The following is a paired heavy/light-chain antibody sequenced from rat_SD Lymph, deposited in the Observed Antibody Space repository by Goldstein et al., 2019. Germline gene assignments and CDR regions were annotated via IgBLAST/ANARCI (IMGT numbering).Heavy chain of an antibody. D-gene: IGHD1-3*01. CDR1: GFTFSNYG. J-gene: IGHJ3*01. CDR3: ARSGYGSYGWFAY. Sequence: EVQLVESGGGLVQPGRSLKLSCVASGFTFSNYGMNWIRQAPGKGLEWVAYISSGSSYIYYAETVKGRFTISRDNAKNTLYLQMTSLRSEDTALYYCARSGYGSYGWFAYWGQGTLVTVSS. CDR2: ISSGSSYI. V-gene: IGHV5-34*01.
Light chain of an antibody. Sequence: DVVLTQTPVSLSVTLGDQASISCRSSQSLEYSDGYTYLEWYLQKPGQSPQLLIYEVSNRFSGVPDRFIGSGSGTDFTLKISRVEPEDLGVYYCFQATHDPFTFGSGTKLEIK. CDR3: FQATHDPFT. J-gene: IGKJ4*01. CDR1: QSLEYSDGYTY. V-gene: IGKV1S26*01. CDR2: EVS.